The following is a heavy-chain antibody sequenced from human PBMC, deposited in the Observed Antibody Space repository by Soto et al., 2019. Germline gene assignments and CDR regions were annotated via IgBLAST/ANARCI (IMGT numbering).Heavy chain of an antibody. CDR2: VNHSGST. CDR1: GGSFSGYY. V-gene: IGHV4-34*01. CDR3: ARAIAAAGSPHYYYYGMDV. J-gene: IGHJ6*02. D-gene: IGHD6-13*01. Sequence: SETLSLTCAVYGGSFSGYYWSWIRQPPGKGLEWIGEVNHSGSTNYNPSLKSRVTISVDTSKNQFSLKLSSVTAADTAVYYCARAIAAAGSPHYYYYGMDVWGQGTTVTVSS.